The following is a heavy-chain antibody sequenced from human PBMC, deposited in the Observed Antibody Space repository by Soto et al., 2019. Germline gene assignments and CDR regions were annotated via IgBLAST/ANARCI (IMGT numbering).Heavy chain of an antibody. D-gene: IGHD3-22*01. CDR1: GFTFSSYE. CDR3: AQDTLVVVEVAQYNNMDV. V-gene: IGHV3-23*01. CDR2: ITDTGGDT. J-gene: IGHJ6*02. Sequence: AGSLRLSCAASGFTFSSYEMNWVRQAPGEGLGWVSTITDTGGDTKYADSVRGRFTISRDNSKNTLYLQMNRLRSEDTAVYYCAQDTLVVVEVAQYNNMDVWGQGTTVTVSS.